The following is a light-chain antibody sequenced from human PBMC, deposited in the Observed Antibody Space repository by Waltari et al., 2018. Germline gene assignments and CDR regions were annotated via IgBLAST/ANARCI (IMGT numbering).Light chain of an antibody. Sequence: ETQRPQSPSPGSASVGDRVTNTWRGSQAISRWLAWYQQKPGNSPNLLIYHASNWQSGVPSRFSGSGSGTDFTLTISSLRPEDSATYYCQHGSAFPPPFGQATTVELK. CDR1: QAISRW. CDR2: HAS. J-gene: IGKJ1*01. V-gene: IGKV1-12*01. CDR3: QHGSAFPPP.